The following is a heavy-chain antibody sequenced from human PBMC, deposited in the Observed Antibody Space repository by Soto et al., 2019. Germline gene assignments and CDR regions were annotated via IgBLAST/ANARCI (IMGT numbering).Heavy chain of an antibody. V-gene: IGHV3-23*01. CDR1: GFTFSSYS. CDR2: ISGSGGST. CDR3: AKIRYYYDSSGYDY. Sequence: GGSLRLSCAASGFTFSSYSMNWVRQAPGKGLEWVSAISGSGGSTYYADSVKGRFTISRDNSKNTLYLQMNSLRAEDTAVYYCAKIRYYYDSSGYDYWGQGTLVTVSS. D-gene: IGHD3-22*01. J-gene: IGHJ4*02.